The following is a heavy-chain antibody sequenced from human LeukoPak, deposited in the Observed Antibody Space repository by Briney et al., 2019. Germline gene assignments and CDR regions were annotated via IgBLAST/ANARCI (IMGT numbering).Heavy chain of an antibody. D-gene: IGHD3-3*01. CDR1: GFAFSSHA. CDR3: ARGSTYDFWSGDALDV. CDR2: ISGSAEKT. V-gene: IGHV3-23*01. J-gene: IGHJ3*01. Sequence: PGGSLRLSCAASGFAFSSHATTWVRQAPGKGLEWVSSISGSAEKTYYADSVKGRFTISRDSSQKILNLQMKNLRVEDTAIYYCARGSTYDFWSGDALDVWGQGTMVTVSS.